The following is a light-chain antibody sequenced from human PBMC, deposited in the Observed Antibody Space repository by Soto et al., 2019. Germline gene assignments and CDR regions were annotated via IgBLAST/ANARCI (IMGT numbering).Light chain of an antibody. V-gene: IGKV3-20*01. CDR2: GAS. CDR1: QSVNSRY. J-gene: IGKJ2*01. CDR3: QQYGSSPPYT. Sequence: EIVLTQSPGTLSLSPGERATLSCRASQSVNSRYLAWYQQKPGQAPRLLIYGASSRATGIPDRFSGSGSGTDFTLTISRLEPEDFAVYWCQQYGSSPPYTFGHGTKLEIK.